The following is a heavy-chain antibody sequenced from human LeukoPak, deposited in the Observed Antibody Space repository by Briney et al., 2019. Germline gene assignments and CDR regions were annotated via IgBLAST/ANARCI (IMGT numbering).Heavy chain of an antibody. CDR1: GFTFSDYY. CDR3: ARDSPGRYDILTGTQGDYFDY. D-gene: IGHD3-9*01. Sequence: PGGSLRLSCAASGFTFSDYYMSWIRQAPGKGLEWVSYISGSGSTIYYADSVKGRFTISRDNAKNSLYLQMNSLRAEDTAVYYCARDSPGRYDILTGTQGDYFDYWGQGTLVTVSS. V-gene: IGHV3-11*01. CDR2: ISGSGSTI. J-gene: IGHJ4*02.